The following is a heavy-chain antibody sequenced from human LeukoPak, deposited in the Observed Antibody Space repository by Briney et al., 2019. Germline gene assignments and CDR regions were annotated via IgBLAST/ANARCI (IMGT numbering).Heavy chain of an antibody. D-gene: IGHD6-19*01. CDR2: IIPIFGTA. Sequence: GASVKVSCKASGGTFSSYAISWVRQAPGQGLEWMGGIIPIFGTANYAQKFQGRVTITADESTSTAYMELSSLRSEDTAVYYCARGVGQWLVKGYYFDYWGQGTLVTVSS. J-gene: IGHJ4*02. CDR3: ARGVGQWLVKGYYFDY. V-gene: IGHV1-69*13. CDR1: GGTFSSYA.